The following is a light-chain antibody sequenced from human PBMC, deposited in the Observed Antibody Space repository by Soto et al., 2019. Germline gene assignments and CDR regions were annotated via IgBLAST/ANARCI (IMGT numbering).Light chain of an antibody. CDR1: SSDVGSSKL. CDR3: CSFAAGRTWV. V-gene: IGLV2-23*01. CDR2: EGT. J-gene: IGLJ3*02. Sequence: QSVLTQPASVSGSPGRSITISCTGTSSDVGSSKLVSWYLQHPGKAPKLIIYEGTKRPSGVSDRFSGSKSANTASLTISGLQADDEGDYYCCSFAAGRTWVFGGGTKLTVL.